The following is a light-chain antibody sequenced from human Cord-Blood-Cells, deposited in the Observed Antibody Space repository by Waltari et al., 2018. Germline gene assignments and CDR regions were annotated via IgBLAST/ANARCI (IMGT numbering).Light chain of an antibody. V-gene: IGKV3-20*01. Sequence: EIVMTQPPGLLSLSPEALATLSRRGGQSVSSSYLAWYQQKPGQAPRLLIYGASSRATGIPERFSGSGSGTDFTLTISRLEPEDFAAYYCQQYGSSPYSFGQGTKLEIK. CDR2: GAS. CDR3: QQYGSSPYS. CDR1: QSVSSSY. J-gene: IGKJ2*03.